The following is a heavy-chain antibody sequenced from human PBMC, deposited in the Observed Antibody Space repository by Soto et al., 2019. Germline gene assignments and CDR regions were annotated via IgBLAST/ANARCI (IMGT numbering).Heavy chain of an antibody. CDR1: GYTFTTYY. D-gene: IGHD6-19*01. J-gene: IGHJ4*02. CDR2: INPSDGSA. V-gene: IGHV1-46*01. Sequence: QVQLVQSGAEVKKPGASVKVSCKASGYTFTTYYMHWVRQAPGQGLEWMGIINPSDGSATYAQKFQGRVNMTRDTSTGTVYMDLSSLSSEDTAVYYCARVLFASGWRDAGDHWGQGTLVTVSS. CDR3: ARVLFASGWRDAGDH.